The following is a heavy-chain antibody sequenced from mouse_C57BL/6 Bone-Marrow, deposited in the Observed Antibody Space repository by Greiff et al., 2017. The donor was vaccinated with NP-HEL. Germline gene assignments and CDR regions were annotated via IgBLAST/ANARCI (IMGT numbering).Heavy chain of an antibody. CDR2: IDPSDSET. Sequence: QVQLQQPGAELVRPGSSVKLSCKASGYTFTSYWMHWVKQRPIQGLEWIGNIDPSDSETHYNQKFKDKATLTVDKSSSTAYMQLSSLTSEDSAVYYCARSGRSGYYFDYWGQGTTLTVSS. D-gene: IGHD3-2*02. V-gene: IGHV1-52*01. CDR3: ARSGRSGYYFDY. CDR1: GYTFTSYW. J-gene: IGHJ2*01.